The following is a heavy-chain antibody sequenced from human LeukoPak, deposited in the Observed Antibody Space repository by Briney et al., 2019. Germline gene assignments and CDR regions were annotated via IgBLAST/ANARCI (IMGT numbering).Heavy chain of an antibody. CDR1: GGSISSGGYY. CDR3: ARAIKGPYYYDSSGYVHFDY. J-gene: IGHJ4*02. D-gene: IGHD3-22*01. Sequence: SQTLSLTCTVSGGSISSGGYYWSWIRQHPGKGLEWIGYIYYSGNTYYNPSLKSRVTISVDTSKNQFSLKLSSVTAADTAVYYCARAIKGPYYYDSSGYVHFDYWGQGTLVTVSS. V-gene: IGHV4-31*03. CDR2: IYYSGNT.